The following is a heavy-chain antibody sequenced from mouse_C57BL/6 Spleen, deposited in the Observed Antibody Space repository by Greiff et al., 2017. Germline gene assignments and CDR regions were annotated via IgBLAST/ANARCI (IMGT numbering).Heavy chain of an antibody. V-gene: IGHV1-82*01. D-gene: IGHD1-3*01. CDR1: GYAFSSSW. CDR3: ARGRVKRAMDY. J-gene: IGHJ4*01. Sequence: QVQLQQSGPELVKPGASVKISCKASGYAFSSSWMNWVKQRPGKGLEWIGRIYPGDGDTNYNGKFKGKATLTADKSSSTAYMQLSSLTSEDSAVYFCARGRVKRAMDYWGQGTSVTVSS. CDR2: IYPGDGDT.